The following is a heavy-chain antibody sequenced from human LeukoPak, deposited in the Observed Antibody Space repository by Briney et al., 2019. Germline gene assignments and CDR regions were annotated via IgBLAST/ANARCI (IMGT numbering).Heavy chain of an antibody. D-gene: IGHD6-13*01. CDR3: ARAIAAAGFDY. J-gene: IGHJ4*02. CDR1: GGSVSSGSYY. CDR2: IYYSGST. Sequence: SETLSLTCTVSGGSVSSGSYYWSWIRQPPGKGLEWTGYIYYSGSTNYNPSLKSRVTISVDTSKNQFSLKLSSVTAADTAVYYCARAIAAAGFDYWGQGTLVTVSS. V-gene: IGHV4-61*01.